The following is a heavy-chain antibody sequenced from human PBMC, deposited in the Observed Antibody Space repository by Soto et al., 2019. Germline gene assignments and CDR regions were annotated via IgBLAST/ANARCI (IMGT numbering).Heavy chain of an antibody. CDR3: ARSPAGYSYGYGADY. Sequence: ALRLSCAASRFTFSTYGMHWVRQAPGKGLEWVAVIWYDGSIKYYADSVRGRFTISRDNSNNTLYLQMNSLRAEDTAVYYCARSPAGYSYGYGADYWGQGTLVTVSS. V-gene: IGHV3-33*01. CDR1: RFTFSTYG. J-gene: IGHJ4*02. CDR2: IWYDGSIK. D-gene: IGHD5-18*01.